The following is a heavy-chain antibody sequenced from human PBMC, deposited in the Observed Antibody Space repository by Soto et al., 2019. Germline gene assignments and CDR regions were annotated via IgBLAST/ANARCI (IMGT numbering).Heavy chain of an antibody. V-gene: IGHV1-69*12. D-gene: IGHD1-26*01. CDR3: ASWGRVGATSTGYWFDP. Sequence: QVQLVQSGAEVKKPGSSVKVSCKASGGTFSSYAISWVRQAPGQGLEWMGGIIPIFGTANYAQKFQGRVTMTADESGTTAYMERSSRRSEDTAVYYCASWGRVGATSTGYWFDPWGQGALVTVSS. J-gene: IGHJ5*02. CDR2: IIPIFGTA. CDR1: GGTFSSYA.